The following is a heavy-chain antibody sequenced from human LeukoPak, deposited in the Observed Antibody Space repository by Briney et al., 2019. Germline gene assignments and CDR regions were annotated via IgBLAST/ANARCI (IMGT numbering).Heavy chain of an antibody. CDR2: ISGSGGST. D-gene: IGHD6-13*01. J-gene: IGHJ5*02. CDR1: GFTFSSYA. Sequence: GGSLRLSCAASGFTFSSYAMSWVRQAPGKGLEWVSAISGSGGSTYYADSVKGRFTISRDNSKNTLYPQMDSLRAEDTAVYYCAHPTEYSSSWYGNWFDPWGQGTLVTVSS. V-gene: IGHV3-23*01. CDR3: AHPTEYSSSWYGNWFDP.